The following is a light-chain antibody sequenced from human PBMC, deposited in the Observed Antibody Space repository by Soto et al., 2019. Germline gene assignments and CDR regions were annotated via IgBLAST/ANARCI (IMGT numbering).Light chain of an antibody. CDR3: SSYTTSNTLV. CDR1: SSDVGDYKY. V-gene: IGLV2-14*01. Sequence: QSALTQPASVSGSPGQSITISCTGTSSDVGDYKYVSWYQKHPGKAPKALIYEVSNRPSGVSNRFSGSKSGNTASLTISXXXXXXXXDYYCSSYTTSNTLVFGPGTKVTV. CDR2: EVS. J-gene: IGLJ1*01.